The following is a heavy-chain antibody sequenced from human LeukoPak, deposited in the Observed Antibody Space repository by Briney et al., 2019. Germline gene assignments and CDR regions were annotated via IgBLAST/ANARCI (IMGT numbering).Heavy chain of an antibody. V-gene: IGHV4-31*03. CDR1: GGSISSGAYY. J-gene: IGHJ5*02. CDR2: IYYSGST. Sequence: NPSQTLSLTCTVSGGSISSGAYYWNWIRQHPGKGLEWIGYIYYSGSTYYNPSLKSRVTMSVDTSKNQFSLKLSSVTAADTAVYYCAREAIEDGFDPWGQGTLVTVSS. CDR3: AREAIEDGFDP. D-gene: IGHD5-24*01.